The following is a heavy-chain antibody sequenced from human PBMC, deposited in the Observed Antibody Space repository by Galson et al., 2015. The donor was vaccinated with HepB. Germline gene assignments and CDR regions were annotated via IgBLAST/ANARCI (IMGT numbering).Heavy chain of an antibody. CDR3: VRGQEWLQFPYFDY. V-gene: IGHV3-11*01. J-gene: IGHJ4*02. CDR2: ITNSGATK. D-gene: IGHD5-18*01. CDR1: GFTLYDYY. Sequence: SLRLSCAASGFTLYDYYMGWIRQAPGKGLEWVSYITNSGATKYYADSVKGRFTISRDNDRNSLSLQMNSLGVEDAALYYCVRGQEWLQFPYFDYWGRGTLVTVSS.